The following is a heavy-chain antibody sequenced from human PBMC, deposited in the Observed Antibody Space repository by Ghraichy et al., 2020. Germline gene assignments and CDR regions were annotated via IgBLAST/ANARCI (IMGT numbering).Heavy chain of an antibody. CDR2: ISGSGGST. J-gene: IGHJ6*01. D-gene: IGHD5-18*01. CDR1: GFTFSSYA. V-gene: IGHV3-23*01. Sequence: GGSLRLSCAASGFTFSSYAMSWVRQAPGKGLEWVSAISGSGGSTYYADSVKGRFTISRDNSKNTLYLQMNSLRAEDTAVYYCAKDGVRGVDTAYYGMDVWGQGTTVTVSS. CDR3: AKDGVRGVDTAYYGMDV.